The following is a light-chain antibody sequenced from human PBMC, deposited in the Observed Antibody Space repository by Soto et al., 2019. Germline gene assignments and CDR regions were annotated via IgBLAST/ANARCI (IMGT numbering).Light chain of an antibody. V-gene: IGKV3-11*01. CDR3: QQRSNWPLT. CDR1: QSVSSY. CDR2: DAS. J-gene: IGKJ4*01. Sequence: EIVLTQSPATLSLSPGERATLSCRASQSVSSYLAWYQQKPGQAPRLLIYDASNRATGIPARFSGSGSGTEFPLTISSLAPEDFAVYYCQQRSNWPLTFGGGTKVEIK.